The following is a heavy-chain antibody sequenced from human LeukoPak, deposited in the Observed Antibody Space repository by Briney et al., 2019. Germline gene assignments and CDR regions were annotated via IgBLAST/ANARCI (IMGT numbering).Heavy chain of an antibody. CDR2: IWHDGSVE. V-gene: IGHV3-33*06. Sequence: GGSLRLSCTASGFMFSRLGMQWVRQAPGEGLEWVAMIWHDGSVEEYADSVKGRFTISRDNSQNTLYLQMNSLRDDDTAVYYCAKEGDQFRGYLAAWGKGTTVTVSS. CDR3: AKEGDQFRGYLAA. D-gene: IGHD3-16*01. CDR1: GFMFSRLG. J-gene: IGHJ6*03.